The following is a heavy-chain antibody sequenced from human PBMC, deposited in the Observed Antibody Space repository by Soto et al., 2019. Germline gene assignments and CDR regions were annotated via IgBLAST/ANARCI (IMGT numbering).Heavy chain of an antibody. J-gene: IGHJ5*02. CDR2: ISTSGSTI. D-gene: IGHD2-2*01. V-gene: IGHV3-11*01. CDR1: GFTFTDYY. Sequence: KAGGSLRLSCATSGFTFTDYYMTWIRQAPGKGLEWLSYISTSGSTIFYADSVKGRFTISRDNAKNSLYLQMNSLRAEDTAVYYCAKDFVPVPGATPDWLDRWGQGLPVTVSS. CDR3: AKDFVPVPGATPDWLDR.